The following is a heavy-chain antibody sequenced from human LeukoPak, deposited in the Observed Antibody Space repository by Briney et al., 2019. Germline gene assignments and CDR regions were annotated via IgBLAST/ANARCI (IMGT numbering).Heavy chain of an antibody. CDR3: AKQLGYCSDGSCYFPY. Sequence: GGSLRLSCAASGFTFSTSAMSWVRQAPGKGLEWVSAISNNGGYTYYADSVQGRFTISRDNSKSTLCLQMNSLRAEDTAVYYCAKQLGYCSDGSCYFPYWGQGTLVTVSS. CDR1: GFTFSTSA. D-gene: IGHD2-15*01. CDR2: ISNNGGYT. J-gene: IGHJ4*02. V-gene: IGHV3-23*01.